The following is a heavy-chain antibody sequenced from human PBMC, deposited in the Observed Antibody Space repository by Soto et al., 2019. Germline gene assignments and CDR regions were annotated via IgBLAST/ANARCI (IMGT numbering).Heavy chain of an antibody. CDR3: ARDTLRFYYDSSGYYYENESFDY. CDR2: IWYDGSNK. J-gene: IGHJ4*02. Sequence: QVQLVESGGGVVQPGRSLRLSCAASGFTFSSYGMHWVRQAPGKGLEWVAVIWYDGSNKYYADSVKGRFTISRDNSKNPLYLQMNSLRAEDTAVYYCARDTLRFYYDSSGYYYENESFDYWGQGTLVTVSS. D-gene: IGHD3-22*01. CDR1: GFTFSSYG. V-gene: IGHV3-33*01.